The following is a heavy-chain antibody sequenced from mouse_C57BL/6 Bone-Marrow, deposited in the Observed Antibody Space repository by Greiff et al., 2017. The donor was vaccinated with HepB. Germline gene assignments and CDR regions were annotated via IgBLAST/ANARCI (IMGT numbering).Heavy chain of an antibody. CDR2: SRNKDNDYTT. Sequence: EVQGVESGGGLVQSGRSLRLSCATSGFTFSDFYMEWVRQAPGKGLEWIAASRNKDNDYTTEYSASVKGRFIVSRDTSTSVLYLQMNALRAEDTAIYYCARSTTVRLYWYFDVWGTGTTVTVSS. J-gene: IGHJ1*03. CDR3: ARSTTVRLYWYFDV. V-gene: IGHV7-1*01. D-gene: IGHD2-13*01. CDR1: GFTFSDFY.